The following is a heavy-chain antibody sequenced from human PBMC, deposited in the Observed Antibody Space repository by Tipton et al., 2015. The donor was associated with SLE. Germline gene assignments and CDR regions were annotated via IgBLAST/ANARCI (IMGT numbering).Heavy chain of an antibody. CDR1: GGSFSGYY. CDR2: INHSGST. CDR3: ARVGYFQH. Sequence: TLSLTCAVYGGSFSGYYWSWIRQPPGKGLEWIGEINHSGSTNYNPSLKSRATISVDTSKNQFSLKLSSVTAADTAVYYCARVGYFQHWGQGTLVTVSS. V-gene: IGHV4-34*01. J-gene: IGHJ1*01.